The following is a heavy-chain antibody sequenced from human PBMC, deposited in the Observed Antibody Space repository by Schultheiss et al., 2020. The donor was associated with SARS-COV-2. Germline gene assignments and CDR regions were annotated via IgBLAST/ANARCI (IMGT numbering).Heavy chain of an antibody. CDR1: GYTFTGYY. Sequence: ASVKVSCKASGYTFTGYYMHWVRQAPGQGLEWMGWINPNSGGTNYAQKFQGRVTMTRDTSISTAYMELSSLRSEDTAVYYCAREKRYCSGGSCSDYYYYYGMDVWGQGTTVTVSS. V-gene: IGHV1-2*02. J-gene: IGHJ6*02. D-gene: IGHD2-15*01. CDR2: INPNSGGT. CDR3: AREKRYCSGGSCSDYYYYYGMDV.